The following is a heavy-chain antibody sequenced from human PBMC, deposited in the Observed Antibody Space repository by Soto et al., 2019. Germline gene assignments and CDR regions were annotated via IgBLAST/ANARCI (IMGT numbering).Heavy chain of an antibody. D-gene: IGHD2-15*01. CDR3: PIEPRYWRGGSGSITGDAYDS. CDR2: ISNRGDT. V-gene: IGHV3-66*01. CDR1: GFIVSNTY. J-gene: IGHJ3*02. Sequence: PGGSLRLSCTASGFIVSNTYVNWVRQAPGKGLEWVSVISNRGDTHYADSVRGRFSLSRDISDNTLHLQMNNLRVEDTAVYYCPIEPRYWRGGSGSITGDAYDSWGQGTMVTVSS.